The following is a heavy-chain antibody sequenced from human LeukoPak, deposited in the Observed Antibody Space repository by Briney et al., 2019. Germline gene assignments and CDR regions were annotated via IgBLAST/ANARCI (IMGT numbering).Heavy chain of an antibody. CDR2: IFYSGST. J-gene: IGHJ6*02. V-gene: IGHV4-59*08. Sequence: KASETLSLACAVSGGSMSRYYWSWIRQPPGKGLEWIGYIFYSGSTNYNPSLRSRVTISVDTSKNQFSLKLGSVTAADTAVYYCARTLDCSSSCSYGMDVWGQGTTVTVPS. CDR1: GGSMSRYY. D-gene: IGHD2-2*01. CDR3: ARTLDCSSSCSYGMDV.